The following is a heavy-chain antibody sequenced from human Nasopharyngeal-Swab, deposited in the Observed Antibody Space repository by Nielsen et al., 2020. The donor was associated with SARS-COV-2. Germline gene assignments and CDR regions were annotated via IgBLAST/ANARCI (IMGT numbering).Heavy chain of an antibody. V-gene: IGHV1-46*01. D-gene: IGHD3-22*01. CDR2: INPSGGST. Sequence: ASVKVSRKASGGTFTTYYMHWVRQAPGQGLEWMGIINPSGGSTNYAQKFQGRVTMTRDTSTSTVYMELSSLRSEDTAVYYCARHSSLLMDVWGKGTTVTVSS. J-gene: IGHJ6*03. CDR3: ARHSSLLMDV. CDR1: GGTFTTYY.